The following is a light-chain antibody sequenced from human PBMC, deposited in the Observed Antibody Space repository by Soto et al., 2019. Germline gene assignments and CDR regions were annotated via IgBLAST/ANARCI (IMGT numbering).Light chain of an antibody. CDR3: TAFAGSNNGPYG. CDR2: EIN. J-gene: IGLJ1*01. Sequence: QSALPQTPSASGSPRQSDSFSCTATSSDVGAYDYVSWYQQHPGNGPKLMIYEINKRPSGVPDRFSGSKSGNTASLTVSAIKAEDEAAQDGTAFAGSNNGPYGVGTGTKVTV. CDR1: SSDVGAYDY. V-gene: IGLV2-8*01.